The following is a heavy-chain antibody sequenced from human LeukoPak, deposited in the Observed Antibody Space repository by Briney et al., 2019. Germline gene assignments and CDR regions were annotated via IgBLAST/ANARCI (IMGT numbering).Heavy chain of an antibody. D-gene: IGHD3-22*01. J-gene: IGHJ4*02. V-gene: IGHV3-49*03. CDR2: IISKAYVRTT. Sequence: HPGGALRLSCTTPGFTLGDYALSWFRRAPGKVVGRVGFIISKAYVRTTEHAASVKYKCSISRDDSNRIAYLQMYSLKPVVLGVYYCTRDYYETSGYITIGPWGQGTLVTVSS. CDR1: GFTLGDYA. CDR3: TRDYYETSGYITIGP.